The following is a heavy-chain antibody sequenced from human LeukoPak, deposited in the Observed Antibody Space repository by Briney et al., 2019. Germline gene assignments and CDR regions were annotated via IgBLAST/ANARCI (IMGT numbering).Heavy chain of an antibody. CDR2: MSPNGGST. V-gene: IGHV3-23*01. Sequence: GGSLRLSCAASGFTFSSYAMSWVRQAPGKGLEWVSSMSPNGGSTYYADSVKGRFTISRDNSKNTLYLQMNSLRAEDTAVYYCAKAGGYSSSTSCYLFDWGQGTLVTVSS. D-gene: IGHD2-2*01. CDR1: GFTFSSYA. J-gene: IGHJ4*02. CDR3: AKAGGYSSSTSCYLFD.